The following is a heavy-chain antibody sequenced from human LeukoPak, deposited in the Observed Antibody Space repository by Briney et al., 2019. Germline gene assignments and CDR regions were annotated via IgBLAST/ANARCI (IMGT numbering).Heavy chain of an antibody. CDR3: ARGSYSTPHDF. J-gene: IGHJ4*02. D-gene: IGHD3-10*01. Sequence: GGSLRLSCAASGFTFSSYWMSWVRQAPGKGLEWVANIKQDGSETYYVDSVKGRFTISRDNAKNSLYLQMNSLRAEDTAMYYCARGSYSTPHDFWGQGTLVTVSS. V-gene: IGHV3-7*02. CDR2: IKQDGSET. CDR1: GFTFSSYW.